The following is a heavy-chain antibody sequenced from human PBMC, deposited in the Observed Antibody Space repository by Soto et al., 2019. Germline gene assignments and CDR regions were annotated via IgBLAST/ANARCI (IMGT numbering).Heavy chain of an antibody. Sequence: SLTCTVSGGSISSGGYYWSWIRQHPGKGLEWIGYVYYSGSTYYNPSLKSRVTISVDTSKNQFSLKLSSVTAADTAVYYCARSDYDFWSGPQRRYYYYYGMDVWGQGTTVTVSS. CDR3: ARSDYDFWSGPQRRYYYYYGMDV. J-gene: IGHJ6*02. D-gene: IGHD3-3*01. CDR1: GGSISSGGYY. V-gene: IGHV4-31*03. CDR2: VYYSGST.